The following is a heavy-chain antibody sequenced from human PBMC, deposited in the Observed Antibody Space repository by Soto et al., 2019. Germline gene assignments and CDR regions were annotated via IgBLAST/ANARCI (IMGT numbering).Heavy chain of an antibody. CDR2: IRNKPNSYTT. J-gene: IGHJ4*02. V-gene: IGHV3-72*01. Sequence: GGSLRLSCAASGFTFSDHYMDWVRQAPGKGLEWVGRIRNKPNSYTTEYAASVKDRFTISRDDSRNSLYLQMNSLKTEDTAMYYCTRAGILTTPYYFDYWGRGTLVTVSS. D-gene: IGHD4-4*01. CDR1: GFTFSDHY. CDR3: TRAGILTTPYYFDY.